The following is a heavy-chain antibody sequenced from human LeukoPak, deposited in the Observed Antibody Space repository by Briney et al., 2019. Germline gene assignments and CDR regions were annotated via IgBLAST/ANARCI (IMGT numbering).Heavy chain of an antibody. CDR3: ARSLHGTMLRGYGMDA. CDR2: IYPGDSDT. CDR1: GYSFATYW. D-gene: IGHD3-10*01. V-gene: IGHV5-51*01. Sequence: GESLKISCKGSGYSFATYWIGWVRQMPGKGLELMGVIYPGDSDTRYSPSFQGQVTISADKSISTAYLQWSSLKDSDTAIYYCARSLHGTMLRGYGMDAWGRGTTVTVSS. J-gene: IGHJ6*02.